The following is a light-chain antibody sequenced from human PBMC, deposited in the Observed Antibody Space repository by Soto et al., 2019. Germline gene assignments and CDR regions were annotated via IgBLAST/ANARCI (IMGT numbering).Light chain of an antibody. CDR3: QQYNNWPPWT. J-gene: IGKJ1*01. Sequence: EIVLTLSPGTLSLSPGERATLSCRASQSVSSSYLAWYQQKPGQAPRLLIYGASSRATGIPDRFSGSGSGTDFTLTISRLEPEDFAVYYCQQYNNWPPWTFGQGTKVDI. V-gene: IGKV3-20*01. CDR2: GAS. CDR1: QSVSSSY.